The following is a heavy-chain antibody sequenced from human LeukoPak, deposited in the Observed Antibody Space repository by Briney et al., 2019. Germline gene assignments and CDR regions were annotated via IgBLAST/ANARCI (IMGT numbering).Heavy chain of an antibody. CDR2: IKSKTDGGTT. V-gene: IGHV3-15*01. CDR1: GFTFSNAW. J-gene: IGHJ3*02. CDR3: TTDPPNIYDSSGPDAFDI. Sequence: GGSLRLSCAASGFTFSNAWMSWVRQAPGKGLEWVGRIKSKTDGGTTDYAAPVKGRFTISRDDSKNTLYLQMNSLKTEDTAVYYCTTDPPNIYDSSGPDAFDIWGQGTMVTVSS. D-gene: IGHD3-22*01.